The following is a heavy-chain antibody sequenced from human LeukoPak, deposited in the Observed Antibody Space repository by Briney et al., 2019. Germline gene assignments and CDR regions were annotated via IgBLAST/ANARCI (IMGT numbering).Heavy chain of an antibody. D-gene: IGHD6-6*01. CDR2: INPSGGST. V-gene: IGHV1-46*01. J-gene: IGHJ2*01. CDR3: ARGPVIGGHSSSSAWYFDL. Sequence: ASVKDSCKASGYTFTSYYMHWVRQAPGQGLEWMGIINPSGGSTGYAQKFQGRVTMTRDTSTSTVYMELSSLRSEDTAVYYCARGPVIGGHSSSSAWYFDLWGRGTLVTVSS. CDR1: GYTFTSYY.